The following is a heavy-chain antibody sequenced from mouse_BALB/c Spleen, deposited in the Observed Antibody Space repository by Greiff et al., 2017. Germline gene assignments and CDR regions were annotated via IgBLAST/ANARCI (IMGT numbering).Heavy chain of an antibody. Sequence: EVKLVESGGGLVKPGGSLKLSCAASGFTFSSYAMSWVRQSPEKRLEWVAEISSGGSYTYYPDTVTGRFTISRDNAKNTLYLEMSSLRSEDTAMYYCARGDYDGGYYAMDYWGQGTSVTVSS. CDR2: ISSGGSYT. CDR1: GFTFSSYA. V-gene: IGHV5-9-4*01. CDR3: ARGDYDGGYYAMDY. D-gene: IGHD2-4*01. J-gene: IGHJ4*01.